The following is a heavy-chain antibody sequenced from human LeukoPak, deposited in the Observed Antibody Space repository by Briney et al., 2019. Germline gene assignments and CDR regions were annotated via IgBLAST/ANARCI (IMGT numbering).Heavy chain of an antibody. CDR3: AKYGPQDSGSSHFDY. V-gene: IGHV3-23*01. CDR2: IRDSGSST. CDR1: GFTFSSYA. D-gene: IGHD1-26*01. Sequence: GGALRLSCAASGFTFSSYAMSWVRQAPGKGLEWVSAIRDSGSSTHYADSVKGRFTTSRDNSKNTLFLQMNSLRAEETAIYYCAKYGPQDSGSSHFDYWGQGALVTVSS. J-gene: IGHJ4*02.